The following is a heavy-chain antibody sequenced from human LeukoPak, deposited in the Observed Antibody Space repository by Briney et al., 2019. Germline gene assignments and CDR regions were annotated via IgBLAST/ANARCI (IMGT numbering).Heavy chain of an antibody. Sequence: PGGSLRLSCAASGFTFSSYTMNWVRQAPGKGLEWVSSLSSSSSYIYYADPVKGRFTISRDYAKNSLYLQMNSLRAEDTAVYYCARVGEDYYYYMDVWGKGTTVTISS. J-gene: IGHJ6*03. CDR3: ARVGEDYYYYMDV. CDR2: LSSSSSYI. V-gene: IGHV3-21*01. CDR1: GFTFSSYT.